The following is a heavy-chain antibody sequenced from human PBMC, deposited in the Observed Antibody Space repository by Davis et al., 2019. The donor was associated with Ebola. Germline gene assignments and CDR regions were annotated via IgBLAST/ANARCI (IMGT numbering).Heavy chain of an antibody. CDR3: ARDAYSDFWSGYTYQPPGDY. J-gene: IGHJ4*02. CDR2: ITGSGTTI. D-gene: IGHD3-3*01. Sequence: GESLKISCAASGFTFRNYYMSWIRQAPGKGLEWISFITGSGTTIYYADSVKGRFTISRDNAKNSLSLQMNSLRVEDTAVYYCARDAYSDFWSGYTYQPPGDYWGQGTLVTVSS. V-gene: IGHV3-11*04. CDR1: GFTFRNYY.